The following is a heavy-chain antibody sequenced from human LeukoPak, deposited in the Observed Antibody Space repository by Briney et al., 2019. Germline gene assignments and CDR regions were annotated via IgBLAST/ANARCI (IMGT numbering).Heavy chain of an antibody. V-gene: IGHV3-21*01. CDR1: GFTFSSYS. D-gene: IGHD3-9*01. CDR3: ARDQESVLRYFDWLLYYYGMDV. CDR2: ISSSGSYI. J-gene: IGHJ6*02. Sequence: GGSLRLSCAASGFTFSSYSMNWVRQAPGKGLEWVSSISSSGSYIYYADSVKGRFTISRDNAKNSLYLQMNSLRAEDTAVCYCARDQESVLRYFDWLLYYYGMDVWGQGTTVTVSS.